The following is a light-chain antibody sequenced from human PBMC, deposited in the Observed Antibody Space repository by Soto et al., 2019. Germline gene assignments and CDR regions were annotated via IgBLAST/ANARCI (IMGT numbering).Light chain of an antibody. CDR2: GAS. J-gene: IGKJ1*01. V-gene: IGKV3-20*01. Sequence: EIVLTQSPGTLSLSPGERATLSCRASQSVSSSYLAWYQQKPGQAPRLLIYGASSRATGILDRFSGSGSGTDFTLPISRLAPEDFAVYYCQQYGSSLTWTFGQGTKVEIK. CDR1: QSVSSSY. CDR3: QQYGSSLTWT.